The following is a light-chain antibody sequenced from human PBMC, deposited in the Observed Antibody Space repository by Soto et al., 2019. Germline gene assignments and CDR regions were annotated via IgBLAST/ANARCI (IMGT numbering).Light chain of an antibody. CDR3: QQYNNWPPDRT. CDR1: QSVNSN. V-gene: IGKV3-15*01. Sequence: EIVMTQSPATLSVSPGERATLSCRASQSVNSNLAWYRQKPGQAPRLLISDASTRATGVPARFSGSGSGTEFTLTISSLQSEDFAIYFCQQYNNWPPDRTFGQGTKVEIK. J-gene: IGKJ1*01. CDR2: DAS.